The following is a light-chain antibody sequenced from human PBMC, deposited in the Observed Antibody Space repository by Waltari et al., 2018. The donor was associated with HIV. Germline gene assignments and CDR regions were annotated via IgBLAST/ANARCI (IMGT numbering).Light chain of an antibody. CDR2: AVT. V-gene: IGLV2-14*01. J-gene: IGLJ3*02. Sequence: QSALTQPASVSGSPGQSITISCPGTSSDIGGHYSVPWYQQLPGKAPKLMIYAVTYRPSGVSNRFSGSKSGNTASLTISGLQGEDEADYYCLSYTITNTLVFGGGTKLTVL. CDR1: SSDIGGHYS. CDR3: LSYTITNTLV.